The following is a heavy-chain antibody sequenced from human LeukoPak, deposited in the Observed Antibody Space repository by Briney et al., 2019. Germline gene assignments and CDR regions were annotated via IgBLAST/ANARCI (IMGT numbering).Heavy chain of an antibody. CDR2: MNPNSGNT. Sequence: ASVKVSCKASGYTFTSYDINWVRQATGQGLEWMGWMNPNSGNTGYAQKFQGRVTITRSTSISTAYMELSSLRSEDTAVYYCARGPRKGLRPWVYYYMDVWGKGTTVTVSS. V-gene: IGHV1-8*03. D-gene: IGHD2-15*01. J-gene: IGHJ6*03. CDR1: GYTFTSYD. CDR3: ARGPRKGLRPWVYYYMDV.